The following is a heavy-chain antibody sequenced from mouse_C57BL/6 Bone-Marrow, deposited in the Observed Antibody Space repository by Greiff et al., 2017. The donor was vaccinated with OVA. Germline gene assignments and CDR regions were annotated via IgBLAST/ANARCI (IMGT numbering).Heavy chain of an antibody. V-gene: IGHV1-64*01. J-gene: IGHJ2*01. CDR2: IHPNSGST. D-gene: IGHD1-1*01. CDR1: GYTFTSYW. Sequence: VQLQQPGAELVKPGASVKLSCKASGYTFTSYWMHWVKQRPGRGLEWIGMIHPNSGSTNYNEKFKSKATLTVDKSSSTAYMQLSSLTSEDSAVYYCARYYGSLFDYWGQGTTLTVSS. CDR3: ARYYGSLFDY.